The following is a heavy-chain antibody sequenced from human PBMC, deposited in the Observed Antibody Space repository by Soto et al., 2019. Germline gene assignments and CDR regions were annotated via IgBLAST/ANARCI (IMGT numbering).Heavy chain of an antibody. J-gene: IGHJ6*02. V-gene: IGHV1-69*13. Sequence: GASVKVSCKASGGTFSSYAISWVRQAPGQGLEWMGGIIPIFGTANYAQKFQGRVTITADESTSTAYMELSSLRSEDTAVYYCARAEYSSSSGHDYYYYGMDVWGQGTTVTSP. CDR3: ARAEYSSSSGHDYYYYGMDV. D-gene: IGHD6-6*01. CDR2: IIPIFGTA. CDR1: GGTFSSYA.